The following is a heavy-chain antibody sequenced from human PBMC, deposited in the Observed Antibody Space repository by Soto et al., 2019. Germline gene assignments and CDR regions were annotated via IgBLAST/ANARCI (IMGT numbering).Heavy chain of an antibody. CDR3: ARRAETNGWNGFGADKYYFDF. V-gene: IGHV1-8*01. CDR1: GYTFTSYD. D-gene: IGHD1-1*01. Sequence: ASVKVSCKASGYTFTSYDIYWVRQATGQGLEWMGWMNPNTGNSGYAQKFQGRVTVTSDTSINTVHMELSSLRPEDTAVYYCARRAETNGWNGFGADKYYFDFWGQGTLVTVSS. CDR2: MNPNTGNS. J-gene: IGHJ4*02.